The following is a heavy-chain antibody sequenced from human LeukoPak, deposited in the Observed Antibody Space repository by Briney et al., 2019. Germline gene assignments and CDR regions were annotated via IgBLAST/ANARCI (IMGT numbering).Heavy chain of an antibody. CDR3: ARDLTGKYYIAY. Sequence: PGGPLRLSCAASGFNFSSFGVHWVREAPGEGLEWVAYIGYTGTNTYYADSGKGRFTISRDNSKNTVHLQMISLRAADTALYSCARDLTGKYYIAYWGQGTLVTVSS. D-gene: IGHD2-8*02. J-gene: IGHJ4*02. CDR2: IGYTGTNT. CDR1: GFNFSSFG. V-gene: IGHV3-30*02.